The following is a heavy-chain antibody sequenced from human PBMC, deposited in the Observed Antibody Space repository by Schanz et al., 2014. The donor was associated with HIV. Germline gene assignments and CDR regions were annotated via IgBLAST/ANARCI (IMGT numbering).Heavy chain of an antibody. CDR2: ISESGGRT. CDR3: AKPEYDSRGNSQSHFDY. D-gene: IGHD3-22*01. CDR1: GFPLRDYA. V-gene: IGHV3-23*04. Sequence: VQLVESGGGVVQPGRSLTLSCATTGFPLRDYAMTWVRQAPGKGLEWVPSISESGGRTYYADSVNGRFTISRDNSKNTLYLQMTTLRIDDTAVYYCAKPEYDSRGNSQSHFDYWGQGTLVTVSS. J-gene: IGHJ4*02.